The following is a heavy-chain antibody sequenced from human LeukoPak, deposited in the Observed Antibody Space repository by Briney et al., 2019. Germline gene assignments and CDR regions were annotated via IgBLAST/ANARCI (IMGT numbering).Heavy chain of an antibody. CDR1: GGTFSSYA. CDR3: ARDAVGVTMVRGGRIDGNYYYYYMDV. V-gene: IGHV1-69*13. J-gene: IGHJ6*03. D-gene: IGHD3-10*01. CDR2: IIPIFGAA. Sequence: SVKVSCKASGGTFSSYAISWLRQAPGQGLEWMGEIIPIFGAANYAQKFQGRVTITADESTSTAYMELSSLRSEDTAVYYCARDAVGVTMVRGGRIDGNYYYYYMDVWGKGTTVTISS.